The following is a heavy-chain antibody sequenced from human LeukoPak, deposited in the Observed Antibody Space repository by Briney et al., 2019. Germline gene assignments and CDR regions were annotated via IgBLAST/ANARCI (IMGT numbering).Heavy chain of an antibody. D-gene: IGHD3-22*01. CDR1: GYTFTSYG. CDR2: ISAYNGNT. Sequence: ASVKVSCKASGYTFTSYGISWVRQAPGQGLEWMGWISAYNGNTNYAQKLQGRVTMTRDMSTSTVYMELSSLRSEDTAVYYCAREVAYYYDSSGLAGAFDIWGQGTTVTVSS. V-gene: IGHV1-18*01. CDR3: AREVAYYYDSSGLAGAFDI. J-gene: IGHJ3*02.